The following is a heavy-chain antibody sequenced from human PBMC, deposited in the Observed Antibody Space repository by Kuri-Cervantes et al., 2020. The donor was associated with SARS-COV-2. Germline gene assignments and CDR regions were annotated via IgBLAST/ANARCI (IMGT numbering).Heavy chain of an antibody. CDR2: ISSSSSYI. J-gene: IGHJ6*03. CDR3: ARDLGTFSSGWFYMDV. V-gene: IGHV3-21*01. CDR1: GFTFSSYS. Sequence: GESLKISCAASGFTFSSYSMNWVRQAPGKGLEWVSSISSSSSYIYYADSVKGRFTISRDNAKNSLYLQMNSLRAEDTAMYYCARDLGTFSSGWFYMDVWGKGTTVTVSS. D-gene: IGHD6-19*01.